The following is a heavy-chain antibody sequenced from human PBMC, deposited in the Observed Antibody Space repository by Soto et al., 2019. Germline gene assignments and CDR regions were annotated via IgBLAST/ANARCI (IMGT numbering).Heavy chain of an antibody. V-gene: IGHV4-59*01. J-gene: IGHJ4*02. CDR3: ARTQYYYDSSGYYYPGFFDY. CDR2: IYYSGST. Sequence: XATLALTCTVSGGSISSYYWSWIRQPPGKGLEWIGYIYYSGSTNYNPSLKSRVTISVDTSKNQFSLKLSSVTAADTAVYYCARTQYYYDSSGYYYPGFFDYWGQGTLVTVPS. D-gene: IGHD3-22*01. CDR1: GGSISSYY.